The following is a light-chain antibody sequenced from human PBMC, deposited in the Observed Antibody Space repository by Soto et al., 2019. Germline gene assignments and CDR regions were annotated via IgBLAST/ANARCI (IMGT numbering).Light chain of an antibody. Sequence: EVVLTQSPATLSLSPGERATLSCRASQSVTKYLAWYQQKPGQALRLLMYDVSKRATGIPARFSGSASGTDFTLTISSLEPEDFAVYYCHQRSNWPLTFGGGTKLEIK. J-gene: IGKJ4*01. CDR2: DVS. V-gene: IGKV3-11*01. CDR1: QSVTKY. CDR3: HQRSNWPLT.